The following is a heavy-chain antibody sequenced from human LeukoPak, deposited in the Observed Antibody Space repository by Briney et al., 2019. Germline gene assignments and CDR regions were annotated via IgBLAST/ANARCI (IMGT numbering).Heavy chain of an antibody. CDR3: AREGGYYDSSGYYPYFDY. CDR1: GYTFTSYG. CDR2: ISAYNGNT. Sequence: GASVKVSCKASGYTFTSYGISWVRQAPGQGLEWMGWISAYNGNTNYAQKLQGRVTMTTDTSTSTAYMELRSLRSDDTAVYYCAREGGYYDSSGYYPYFDYWGQGTLVTVSS. V-gene: IGHV1-18*01. D-gene: IGHD3-22*01. J-gene: IGHJ4*02.